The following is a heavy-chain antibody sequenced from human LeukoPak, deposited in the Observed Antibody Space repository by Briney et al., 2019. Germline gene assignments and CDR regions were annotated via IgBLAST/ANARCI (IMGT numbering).Heavy chain of an antibody. J-gene: IGHJ1*01. CDR3: ARDSEIGYCSSTSCFEYFQH. CDR2: ISYDGSNK. Sequence: GGSLRLSCAASGFTFSSYAMHWVRQAPGKGLEWVAVISYDGSNKYYADSVKGRFTISRDNSKNTLYLQMNSLSAKDTAVYYCARDSEIGYCSSTSCFEYFQHWGQGTLVTVSS. CDR1: GFTFSSYA. V-gene: IGHV3-30*04. D-gene: IGHD2-2*01.